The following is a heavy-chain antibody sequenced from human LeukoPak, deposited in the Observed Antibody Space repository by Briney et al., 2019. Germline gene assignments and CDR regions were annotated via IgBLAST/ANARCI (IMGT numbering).Heavy chain of an antibody. CDR3: ASWGIVGATKGLNY. Sequence: SVKVSCKVSGYTLTELSMHWVRQAPGQGLEWMGGIIPIFGTANYAQKFQGRVTITTDESTSTAYMELSSLRSEDTAVYYCASWGIVGATKGLNYWGQGTLVTVSS. J-gene: IGHJ4*02. CDR2: IIPIFGTA. V-gene: IGHV1-69*05. CDR1: GYTLTELS. D-gene: IGHD1-26*01.